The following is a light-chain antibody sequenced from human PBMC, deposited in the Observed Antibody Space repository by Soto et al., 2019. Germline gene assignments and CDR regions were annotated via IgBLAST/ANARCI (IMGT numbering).Light chain of an antibody. Sequence: GKIESLVTVFVYHGERTTLPCLTSKIVSSYLSWYQQKPGQAPRLLIYGASIRATGIPARFSGSWSGTEFTLTISSLQPEDFTLYYCPQYSSFLRTFCQGTNVDI. CDR1: KIVSSY. CDR2: GAS. CDR3: PQYSSFLRT. V-gene: IGKV3-15*01. J-gene: IGKJ1*01.